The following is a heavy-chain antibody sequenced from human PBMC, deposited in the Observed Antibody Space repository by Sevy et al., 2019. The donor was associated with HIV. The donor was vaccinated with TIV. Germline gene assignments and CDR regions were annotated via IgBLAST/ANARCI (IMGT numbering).Heavy chain of an antibody. V-gene: IGHV3-23*01. CDR3: AKAGGINWFYYYYGMDV. CDR1: GVTFSDYA. D-gene: IGHD1-1*01. Sequence: GGSLRLSCAVSGVTFSDYAMSWVRQAPGKGLERVSFISGFGDKTYYADSVRGRFTISRDNSKNTLHLQMNSLRAEDTAVYYCAKAGGINWFYYYYGMDVWGQGTTVTVSS. CDR2: ISGFGDKT. J-gene: IGHJ6*02.